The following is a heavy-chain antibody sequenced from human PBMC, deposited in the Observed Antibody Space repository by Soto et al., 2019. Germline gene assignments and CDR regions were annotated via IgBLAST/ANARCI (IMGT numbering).Heavy chain of an antibody. CDR2: FIPIFGTA. V-gene: IGHV1-69*06. D-gene: IGHD5-18*01. J-gene: IGHJ6*04. Sequence: VQLVQSGAEVKKPGSSVKVSCKASGGTFSSYAISWVRQAPGQGLEGMGGFIPIFGTANYAQKFQGRVTITADKSTSRAYMELSSLRYEDTAVYYCARGYSDETRGYYHYGMDVWGKGTTVTVSS. CDR1: GGTFSSYA. CDR3: ARGYSDETRGYYHYGMDV.